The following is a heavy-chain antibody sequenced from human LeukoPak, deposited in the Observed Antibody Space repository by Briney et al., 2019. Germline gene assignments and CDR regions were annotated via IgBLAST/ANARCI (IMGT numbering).Heavy chain of an antibody. D-gene: IGHD6-13*01. CDR2: ISYDGSNK. CDR1: GFTFSSYA. J-gene: IGHJ3*02. CDR3: ARAEQPDDAFDI. V-gene: IGHV3-30-3*01. Sequence: GGSLRLSCAASGFTFSSYAMHWVRQAPGKGLEWVAVISYDGSNKYYADSVKGRFTISRDNSKNTLYLQMNSLRAEDTAVYYCARAEQPDDAFDIWGQGTMVTVSS.